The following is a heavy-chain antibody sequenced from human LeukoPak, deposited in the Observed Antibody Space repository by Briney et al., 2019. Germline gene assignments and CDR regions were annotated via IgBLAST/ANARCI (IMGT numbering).Heavy chain of an antibody. J-gene: IGHJ4*02. D-gene: IGHD3-22*01. Sequence: GGSLRLSCAASGFTFSRYKMNWVRQAPGKGLELVSDISTTGDMNYADSVKGRFTISRDNSKNTLYLQMNSLRAEDTAVYYCARDGTDYYDSSGYYYPMLWGQGTLVTVSS. CDR3: ARDGTDYYDSSGYYYPML. V-gene: IGHV3-21*01. CDR2: ISTTGDM. CDR1: GFTFSRYK.